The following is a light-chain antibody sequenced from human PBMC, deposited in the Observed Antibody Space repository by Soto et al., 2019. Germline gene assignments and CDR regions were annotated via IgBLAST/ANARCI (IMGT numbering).Light chain of an antibody. CDR2: KAS. V-gene: IGKV1-5*03. J-gene: IGKJ1*01. CDR3: QQYNSLWT. Sequence: DIQMTQSPSTLSASVGDRVTITCRASQSIRSWLAWYQQKPGKAPKLLIYKASSLESGDPSRFSGSGSGTEFTLTISSLQPDDFATYYCQQYNSLWTFGQGTKVEIK. CDR1: QSIRSW.